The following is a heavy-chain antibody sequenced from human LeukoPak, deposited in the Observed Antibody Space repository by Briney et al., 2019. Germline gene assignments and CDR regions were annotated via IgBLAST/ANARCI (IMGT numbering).Heavy chain of an antibody. CDR1: GGSISSGSYF. D-gene: IGHD3-22*01. Sequence: ASETLSLTCTVSGGSISSGSYFWNRIRQPAGTGLEWIGRIYTNEDTYYNPSLKSRVTISVNTSKNQFSLNLSSVTAADTAVYYCTRGSIAYYYMDVWGKGTTVTISS. J-gene: IGHJ6*03. CDR2: IYTNEDT. CDR3: TRGSIAYYYMDV. V-gene: IGHV4-61*02.